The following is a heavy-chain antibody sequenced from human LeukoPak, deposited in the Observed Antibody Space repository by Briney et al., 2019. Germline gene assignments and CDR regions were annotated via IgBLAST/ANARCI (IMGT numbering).Heavy chain of an antibody. CDR2: INPNSGGT. CDR1: GYTFTGYY. V-gene: IGHV1-2*02. Sequence: ASVKVSCKASGYTFTGYYMHWVRQAPGQGLEWMRWINPNSGGTNYAQKFQGRVTMTRDTSISTAYMELSRLRSDDTAVYYCARDYYDSSGYYLYERRDYWGQGTLVTVSS. J-gene: IGHJ4*02. CDR3: ARDYYDSSGYYLYERRDY. D-gene: IGHD3-22*01.